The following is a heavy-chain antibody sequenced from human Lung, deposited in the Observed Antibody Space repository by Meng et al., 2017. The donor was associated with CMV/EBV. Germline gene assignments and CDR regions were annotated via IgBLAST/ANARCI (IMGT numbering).Heavy chain of an antibody. Sequence: GGSLRLCCVASGFTFSSSSMNWVRQATGKGLEWVSGISSSSSEIHYADSVKGRFTISRDNAKNSLYLQMNSLRAEDTAVYYCARSRSFDYWGQGSVVTVSS. J-gene: IGHJ4*02. CDR1: GFTFSSSS. CDR3: ARSRSFDY. V-gene: IGHV3-21*01. CDR2: ISSSSSEI.